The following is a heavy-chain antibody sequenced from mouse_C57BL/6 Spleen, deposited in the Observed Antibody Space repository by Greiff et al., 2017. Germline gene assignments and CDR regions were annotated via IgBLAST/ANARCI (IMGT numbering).Heavy chain of an antibody. D-gene: IGHD4-1*01. CDR1: GYTFTSYW. Sequence: QVQLQQPGAELVKPGASVKMSCKASGYTFTSYWITWVKQRPGQGLEWIGDIYPGSGSTNYNEKFQSKATLTVDTSSSTAYMQLSSLTSEDSAVYYCASPLTGREAWFAYWGQGTLVTVSA. CDR3: ASPLTGREAWFAY. V-gene: IGHV1-55*01. J-gene: IGHJ3*01. CDR2: IYPGSGST.